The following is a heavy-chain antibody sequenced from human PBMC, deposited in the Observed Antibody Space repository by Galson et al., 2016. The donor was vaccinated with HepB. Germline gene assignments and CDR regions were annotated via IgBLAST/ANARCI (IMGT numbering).Heavy chain of an antibody. D-gene: IGHD1-14*01. CDR1: GESFSGYY. CDR2: INDNGVT. V-gene: IGHV4-34*01. Sequence: SETLSLTCAVYGESFSGYYWSWIRQSPGKGLEWIAEINDNGVTTYNPSLKSRVTISVDTSKKQFSLMVNSVSAADTAVYFCARGRNRRDDAGHYSAKNNWFDPWGQGTLVTVSS. CDR3: ARGRNRRDDAGHYSAKNNWFDP. J-gene: IGHJ5*02.